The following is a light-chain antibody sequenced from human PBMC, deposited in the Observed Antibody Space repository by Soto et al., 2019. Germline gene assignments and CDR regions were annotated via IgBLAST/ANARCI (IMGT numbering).Light chain of an antibody. Sequence: QSVVTQPHSASGAPGQRVTISCSGSNSNIGSTYVYWYQQLPGTAPRLLIFRNTQRPSGVPDRFSGSKSGTSASLASSGLRSEDVADYYCASGDASLSDVGFGGGTKLTVL. CDR2: RNT. V-gene: IGLV1-47*01. CDR3: ASGDASLSDVG. CDR1: NSNIGSTY. J-gene: IGLJ2*01.